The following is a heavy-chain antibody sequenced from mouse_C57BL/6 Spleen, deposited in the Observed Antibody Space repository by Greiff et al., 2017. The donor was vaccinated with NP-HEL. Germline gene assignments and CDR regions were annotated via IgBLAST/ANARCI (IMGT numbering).Heavy chain of an antibody. V-gene: IGHV1-42*01. CDR3: ARSGSLNYFDY. Sequence: VQLKQSGPELVKPGASVKISCKASGYSFTGYYMNWVKQSPEKSLEWIGEINPSTGGTTYNQKFKAKATLTVDKSSSTAYMQLKSLTSEDSAVYYCARSGSLNYFDYWGQGTTLTVSS. CDR1: GYSFTGYY. D-gene: IGHD4-1*01. J-gene: IGHJ2*01. CDR2: INPSTGGT.